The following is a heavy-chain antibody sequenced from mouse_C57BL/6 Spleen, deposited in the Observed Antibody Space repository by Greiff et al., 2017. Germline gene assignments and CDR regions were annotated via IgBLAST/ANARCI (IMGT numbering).Heavy chain of an antibody. Sequence: EVQLQQSGPELVKPGASVKISCKASGYTFTDYYMNWVQQSHGKSLEWIGDINPNNGGTSYNQKFKGKATLTVDKSSSTAYMELRSLTSEDSAVYYCSRGWDPFAYWGQGTLVTVAA. CDR3: SRGWDPFAY. V-gene: IGHV1-26*01. J-gene: IGHJ3*01. D-gene: IGHD4-1*01. CDR2: INPNNGGT. CDR1: GYTFTDYY.